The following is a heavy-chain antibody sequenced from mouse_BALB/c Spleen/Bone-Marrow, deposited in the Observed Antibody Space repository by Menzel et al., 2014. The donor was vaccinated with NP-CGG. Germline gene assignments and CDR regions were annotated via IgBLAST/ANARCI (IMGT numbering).Heavy chain of an antibody. J-gene: IGHJ1*01. CDR2: INPNNGGT. V-gene: IGHV1S81*02. Sequence: QVQLQQSGAELVKPGASVKLSCKASGYTFTSYYMYWVKQRPGQGLEWIGEINPNNGGTNFNEKFKSKATLTVDKSSSTAYMQLSSLTSEDSAVYYCTRSYYGNYFDVWGAGTTVNVSS. D-gene: IGHD2-1*01. CDR1: GYTFTSYY. CDR3: TRSYYGNYFDV.